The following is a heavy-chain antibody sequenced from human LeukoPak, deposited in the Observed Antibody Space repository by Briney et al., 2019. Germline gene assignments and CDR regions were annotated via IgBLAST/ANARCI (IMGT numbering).Heavy chain of an antibody. CDR2: ISYDGSNK. Sequence: GGSLRLSCAASGFTFSSYAMHWVRQAPGKGLEWVAVISYDGSNKYYADSVKGRFTISRDNSKNTLYLQMNSLRAEDTAVYYCAKVAYSSGWYGGFGYWGQGALVTVSS. CDR3: AKVAYSSGWYGGFGY. D-gene: IGHD6-19*01. V-gene: IGHV3-30-3*01. J-gene: IGHJ4*02. CDR1: GFTFSSYA.